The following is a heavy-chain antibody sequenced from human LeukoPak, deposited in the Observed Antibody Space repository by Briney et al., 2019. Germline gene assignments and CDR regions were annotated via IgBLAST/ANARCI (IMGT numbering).Heavy chain of an antibody. CDR2: IYDSGTP. D-gene: IGHD1-14*01. J-gene: IGHJ4*02. CDR1: GGSISSGGYY. CDR3: ARGGDRRGFDY. V-gene: IGHV4-31*03. Sequence: PSQTLSLTCIVSGGSISSGGYYWSWIPQHPGKGLEWIGYIYDSGTPYYNPSLKSRVSISVDTSKNQFSLKLSSVTAADTAVYYCARGGDRRGFDYWGQGTLVTVSS.